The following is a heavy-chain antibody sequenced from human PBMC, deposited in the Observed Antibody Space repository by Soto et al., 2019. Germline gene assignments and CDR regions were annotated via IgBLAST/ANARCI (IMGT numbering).Heavy chain of an antibody. Sequence: QVQLVQSGAEVKKPGSSVKVSCKASGDTFSSSYTISWVRLAPGQGLEWMGGITPILDTTHYAQKFQDRVTITADESTNIADMELSSLRSDDTAVYYCAKTPPRTTATAYYFDYWGPGTLVTVSS. CDR3: AKTPPRTTATAYYFDY. CDR2: ITPILDTT. J-gene: IGHJ4*02. D-gene: IGHD4-17*01. V-gene: IGHV1-69*16. CDR1: GDTFSSSYT.